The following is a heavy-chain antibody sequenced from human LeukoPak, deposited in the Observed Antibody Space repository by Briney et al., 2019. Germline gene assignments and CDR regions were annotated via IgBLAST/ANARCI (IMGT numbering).Heavy chain of an antibody. CDR2: IKQDGSEK. J-gene: IGHJ4*02. CDR3: ARVPPPGIAAAGYFDY. V-gene: IGHV3-7*03. CDR1: GFTFSSYW. D-gene: IGHD6-13*01. Sequence: GGSLRLSCAASGFTFSSYWMSWVRQAPGKGLEWVANIKQDGSEKYYVDSVEGRFTISRDNAKNSLYLQMNSLRAEDTAVYYCARVPPPGIAAAGYFDYWGQGTLVTVSS.